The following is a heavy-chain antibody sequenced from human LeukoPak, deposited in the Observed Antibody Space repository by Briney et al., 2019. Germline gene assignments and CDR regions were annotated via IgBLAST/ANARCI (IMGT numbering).Heavy chain of an antibody. Sequence: ESSETLSLTCTVSGGSISSYYWNWIRQPPGKGLEWIGYIYYSGSTNYNPSLKSRVTISVDTSKNQFSLKLSSVTAADTAVYFCAKHYYDSSGFDSWGQGTLVTVSS. J-gene: IGHJ4*02. CDR1: GGSISSYY. D-gene: IGHD3-22*01. CDR3: AKHYYDSSGFDS. CDR2: IYYSGST. V-gene: IGHV4-59*12.